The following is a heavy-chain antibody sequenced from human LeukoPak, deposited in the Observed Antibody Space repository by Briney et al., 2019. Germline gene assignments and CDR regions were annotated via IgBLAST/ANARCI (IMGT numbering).Heavy chain of an antibody. CDR1: GFTFSDAW. V-gene: IGHV3-15*01. CDR3: TTRRQDGW. CDR2: IKSKSDGGTI. D-gene: IGHD2-15*01. J-gene: IGHJ4*02. Sequence: GGSLRLSCVGSGFTFSDAWMSWVRQAPGKGLEWVGRIKSKSDGGTIDYAAPVKGRFTISRDDSRNTLYLQMNSLKTEDTAVYYCTTRRQDGWWGQGALVTVS.